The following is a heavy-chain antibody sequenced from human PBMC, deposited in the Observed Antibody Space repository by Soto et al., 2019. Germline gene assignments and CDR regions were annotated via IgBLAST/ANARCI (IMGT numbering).Heavy chain of an antibody. V-gene: IGHV3-21*01. J-gene: IGHJ4*02. CDR2: ISSSSSYI. CDR1: GFTFSSYS. CDR3: ASPEWELPLY. D-gene: IGHD1-26*01. Sequence: GGSLRLSCAASGFTFSSYSMNWVRQAPGKGLEWVSSISSSSSYIYYADSVKGRFTISRDNAKNSLYLQMNSLRAEDTAGYYCASPEWELPLYWGQGTLVTVSS.